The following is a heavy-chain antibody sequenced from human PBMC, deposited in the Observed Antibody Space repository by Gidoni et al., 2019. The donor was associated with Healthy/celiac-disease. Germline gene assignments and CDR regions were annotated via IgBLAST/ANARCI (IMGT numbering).Heavy chain of an antibody. V-gene: IGHV3-30-3*01. D-gene: IGHD6-19*01. Sequence: QVQLVEAGGGVVQPGGSLRLSCAASGFNFGSYAMPWVRQAPGKGLEWVAVISYDGSNKYYADSVKGRFTISRDNSKNTLYLQMNSLRAEDTAVYYCARAEQWLATKLFDYWGQGTLVTVSS. CDR3: ARAEQWLATKLFDY. CDR1: GFNFGSYA. J-gene: IGHJ4*02. CDR2: ISYDGSNK.